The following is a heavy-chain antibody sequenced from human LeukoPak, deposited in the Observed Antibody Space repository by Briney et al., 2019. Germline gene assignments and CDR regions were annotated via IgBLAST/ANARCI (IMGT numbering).Heavy chain of an antibody. CDR3: VRGNYDNRGYSNAFDI. Sequence: PSGTLSLTCTVSGASISSSYWSWIRQTPGKRLEWIGYIYYNGNSNSNPSLKSRVTISADTSKNQFSLKLSSVTAADTATYHCVRGNYDNRGYSNAFDIWGQGTMVTVSS. D-gene: IGHD3-22*01. V-gene: IGHV4-59*01. CDR2: IYYNGNS. J-gene: IGHJ3*02. CDR1: GASISSSY.